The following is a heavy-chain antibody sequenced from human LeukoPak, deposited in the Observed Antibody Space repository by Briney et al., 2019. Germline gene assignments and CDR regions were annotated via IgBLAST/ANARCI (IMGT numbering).Heavy chain of an antibody. Sequence: GGSLRLSCAASGFTFSNYWMHWVRQAPGKGLEWVAVISYDGSNKYYADSVKGRFTISRDNSKNTVYLQMNSLRAEDTALYYCAKRAGYASGWNDAFDIWGQGTMVTVSS. CDR2: ISYDGSNK. J-gene: IGHJ3*02. D-gene: IGHD6-19*01. CDR1: GFTFSNYW. V-gene: IGHV3-30*18. CDR3: AKRAGYASGWNDAFDI.